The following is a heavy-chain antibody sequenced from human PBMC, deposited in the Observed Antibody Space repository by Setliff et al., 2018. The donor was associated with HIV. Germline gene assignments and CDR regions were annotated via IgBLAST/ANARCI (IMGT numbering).Heavy chain of an antibody. Sequence: ASVKVSCKASGYPFTSYGICWVRQAPGHGLEWMGYISPYNGDAYYAEKFQGSVTITTDTSTTAVSMELTNLRSDDTAVYFCARMQSYYNFWRSTYYFDYWGQGTPVTVSS. J-gene: IGHJ4*02. D-gene: IGHD3-3*01. CDR1: GYPFTSYG. CDR2: ISPYNGDA. CDR3: ARMQSYYNFWRSTYYFDY. V-gene: IGHV1-18*01.